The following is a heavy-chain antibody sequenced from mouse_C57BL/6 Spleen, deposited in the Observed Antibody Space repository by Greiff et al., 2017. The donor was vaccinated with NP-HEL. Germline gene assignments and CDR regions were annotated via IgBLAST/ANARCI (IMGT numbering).Heavy chain of an antibody. V-gene: IGHV1-74*01. CDR2: LHPSDSDT. CDR1: GYTFTSYW. J-gene: IGHJ3*01. Sequence: QVQLQQPGAELVKPGASVKVSCKASGYTFTSYWMHWVKQRPGQGLEWIGRLHPSDSDTNYNQKFKGKATLTVDKSSSTAYMQLSSLTSEDSAVYYCAIEGLRQGAWFAYWGQGTLVTVSA. D-gene: IGHD2-4*01. CDR3: AIEGLRQGAWFAY.